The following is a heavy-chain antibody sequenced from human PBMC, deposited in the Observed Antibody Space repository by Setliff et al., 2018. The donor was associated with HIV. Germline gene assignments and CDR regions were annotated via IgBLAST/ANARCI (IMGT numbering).Heavy chain of an antibody. CDR2: IIPLFGTA. CDR3: ARAPAHEHATGWYSSSNRFDP. CDR1: GGTFSGHA. V-gene: IGHV1-69*13. J-gene: IGHJ5*02. Sequence: SVKVSCKAAGGTFSGHAINRVRQAPGQGVEWMGEIIPLFGTAHYAQRFQGRLTITADDSTSTAYMELSRLKSADTAVYYCARAPAHEHATGWYSSSNRFDPWGRGTLVTVSS. D-gene: IGHD6-19*01.